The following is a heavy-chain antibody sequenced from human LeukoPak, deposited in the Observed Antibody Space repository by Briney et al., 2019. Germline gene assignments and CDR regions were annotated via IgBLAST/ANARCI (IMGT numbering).Heavy chain of an antibody. Sequence: PGGSLSLSCAASGFTFSNYWVDWVRQSPGKGLEWVANIKEDGSDKYYVDSVKGRFTISRDNAKNSLYLQMNSLRAEDTAVYYCARNSGWFRFDYWGQGTLVTVSS. CDR1: GFTFSNYW. V-gene: IGHV3-7*03. CDR2: IKEDGSDK. D-gene: IGHD6-19*01. J-gene: IGHJ4*02. CDR3: ARNSGWFRFDY.